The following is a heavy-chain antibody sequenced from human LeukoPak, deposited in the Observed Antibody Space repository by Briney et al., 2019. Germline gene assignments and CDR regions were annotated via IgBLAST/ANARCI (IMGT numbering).Heavy chain of an antibody. J-gene: IGHJ1*01. V-gene: IGHV3-11*05. CDR1: GFTFNHYY. D-gene: IGHD3-22*01. Sequence: AGSLLLSCAASGFTFNHYYMTWIRQAPGKGLEWVSYISSSSSYTNYADSVKGRFTISRDNAKNSLYLHMNSLRAEDTAVYYCARGGGYYYDSSDYYREEYFQHWGQGTLVTVSS. CDR2: ISSSSSYT. CDR3: ARGGGYYYDSSDYYREEYFQH.